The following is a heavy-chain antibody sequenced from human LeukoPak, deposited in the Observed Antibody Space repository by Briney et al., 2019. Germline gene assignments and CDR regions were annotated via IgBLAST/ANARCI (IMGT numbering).Heavy chain of an antibody. CDR2: ITANGGGT. Sequence: GGSLRLSCAASGFTFSSYAMSWVRQAPGKGLEWVSSITANGGGTYYADSVKGRFSISRDSSRNTLYLQVTSLRAEDTAVYYCAKLTSDTMVRGVTTDYWGQGTLVTVSS. CDR3: AKLTSDTMVRGVTTDY. J-gene: IGHJ4*02. V-gene: IGHV3-23*01. CDR1: GFTFSSYA. D-gene: IGHD3-10*01.